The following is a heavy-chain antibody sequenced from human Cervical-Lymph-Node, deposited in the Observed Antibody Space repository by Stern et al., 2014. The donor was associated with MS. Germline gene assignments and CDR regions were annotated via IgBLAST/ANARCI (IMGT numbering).Heavy chain of an antibody. Sequence: MKLVESGGAVVQPGRSLRLSCAASGFTFSSYRMHWVRQAPGKGLEWVTVISYDGNHKYYAASVKGRFTSSRDNSKNTLHLQMNSVTPDDTAIYYCARDYEDTSMLFDHWGQGTLVTVSS. CDR2: ISYDGNHK. V-gene: IGHV3-30*03. J-gene: IGHJ4*02. D-gene: IGHD2-8*01. CDR1: GFTFSSYR. CDR3: ARDYEDTSMLFDH.